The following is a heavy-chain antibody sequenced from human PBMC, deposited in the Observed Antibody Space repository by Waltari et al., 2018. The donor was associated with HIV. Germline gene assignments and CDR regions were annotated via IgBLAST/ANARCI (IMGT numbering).Heavy chain of an antibody. Sequence: QLQLQESGPGLVKPSETLSLTCTVSGGSISSSSYYWGWIRQPPGKGLEWIGSIYYSGSTYYNPSLKSRVTISVDTSKNQFSLKLSSVTAADTAVYYCARAIIAAAGISFDPWGQGTLVTVSS. CDR3: ARAIIAAAGISFDP. J-gene: IGHJ5*02. CDR2: IYYSGST. V-gene: IGHV4-39*07. D-gene: IGHD6-13*01. CDR1: GGSISSSSYY.